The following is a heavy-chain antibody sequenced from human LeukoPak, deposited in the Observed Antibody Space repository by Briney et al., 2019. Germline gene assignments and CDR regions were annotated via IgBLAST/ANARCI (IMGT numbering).Heavy chain of an antibody. CDR1: GNYW. Sequence: GGSLRLSCAASGNYWMHWVRQAPGKGLVWVSHINSDGSWTSYADSVKGRFTISKDNAKNTVYLQMNNLKAEDTAVYYCVSFYETYWGRGTLVTVSS. CDR3: VSFYETY. CDR2: INSDGSWT. V-gene: IGHV3-74*01. J-gene: IGHJ4*02. D-gene: IGHD2-2*01.